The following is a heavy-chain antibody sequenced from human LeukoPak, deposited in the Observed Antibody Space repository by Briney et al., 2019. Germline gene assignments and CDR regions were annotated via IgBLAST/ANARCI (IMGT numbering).Heavy chain of an antibody. D-gene: IGHD2-21*01. CDR3: ARSIWIYSSSGY. V-gene: IGHV4-59*01. J-gene: IGHJ4*02. CDR1: GGSISSYH. Sequence: SETLSLTCTVSGGSISSYHWSWIRQPPGKGLEWIGHIYYTGSTNYNPSLKSRVTISLDKSKNQFSLKLTSVTAADTAMYYCARSIWIYSSSGYWGQGTLVTVSS. CDR2: IYYTGST.